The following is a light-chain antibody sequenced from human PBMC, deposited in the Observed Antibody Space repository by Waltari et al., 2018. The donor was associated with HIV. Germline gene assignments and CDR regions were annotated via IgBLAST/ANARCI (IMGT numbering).Light chain of an antibody. Sequence: DIQMTQSPSFLSASVGDRVTISCRASQDIDGRLAWYQQKPGASPKLLIYGTSSLHSGVPVRFGGSGSGTHFTLIINGLQSEDSATYYCQQANSAPYTFGQGTKLEI. V-gene: IGKV1-12*01. J-gene: IGKJ2*01. CDR3: QQANSAPYT. CDR2: GTS. CDR1: QDIDGR.